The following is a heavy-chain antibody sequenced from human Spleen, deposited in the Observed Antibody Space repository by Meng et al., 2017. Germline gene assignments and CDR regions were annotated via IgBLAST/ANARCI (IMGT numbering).Heavy chain of an antibody. J-gene: IGHJ4*02. CDR1: GGTFTGYW. CDR3: ARDEDISEAGYLLGDF. CDR2: IDPKSDNT. V-gene: IGHV1-2*06. D-gene: IGHD6-13*01. Sequence: VPLVQSWGQGKKAGAWVRVSCKAFGGTFTGYWNRWVRQAPGQGLEWMGRIDPKSDNTNYAQKFQGRVTMTRDTSISTAYMELSGLRSDATAVYYCARDEDISEAGYLLGDFWGQGTLVTVSS.